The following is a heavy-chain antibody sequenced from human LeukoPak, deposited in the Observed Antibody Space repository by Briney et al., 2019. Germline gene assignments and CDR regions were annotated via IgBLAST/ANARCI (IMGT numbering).Heavy chain of an antibody. V-gene: IGHV4-61*01. Sequence: PSETLSLTCTVSGGSVSSGSNYWSWIRQPPGKGLEWIGYISDTGRTEYNASLKSRVTISVDTSKNQFSLKLNSVTAADTAVYYCARVRNDDNWGQGTLVTVSS. D-gene: IGHD1-14*01. CDR1: GGSVSSGSNY. CDR3: ARVRNDDN. J-gene: IGHJ4*02. CDR2: ISDTGRT.